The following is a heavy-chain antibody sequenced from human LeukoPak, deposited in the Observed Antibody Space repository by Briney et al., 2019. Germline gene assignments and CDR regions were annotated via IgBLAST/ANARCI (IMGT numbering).Heavy chain of an antibody. Sequence: GGSLRPLCPASAFTFSSYEMNCVRQAPGKGLEWDSFIISSSCYIYYADPVKGRFTISRDNAKNSLYLQMNSLRAEDTAVYYCARGSVGAIAARPGWSNYGGQGTLVTVSS. CDR2: IISSSCYI. V-gene: IGHV3-21*01. J-gene: IGHJ4*02. D-gene: IGHD6-6*01. CDR1: AFTFSSYE. CDR3: ARGSVGAIAARPGWSNY.